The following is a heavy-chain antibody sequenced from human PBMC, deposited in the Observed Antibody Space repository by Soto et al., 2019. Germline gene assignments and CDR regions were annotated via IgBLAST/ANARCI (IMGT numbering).Heavy chain of an antibody. CDR1: GGSISGYY. D-gene: IGHD1-26*01. Sequence: PSETLSLTCTVSGGSISGYYWSWIRQPPGKGLEWIGYIYNSGSTNYNPSLKSRVTISVDTSKNQFSLKLSSVTAADTAVYYCARAHIVGAIIFDYWGQGTLVTSPQ. CDR2: IYNSGST. CDR3: ARAHIVGAIIFDY. J-gene: IGHJ4*02. V-gene: IGHV4-59*01.